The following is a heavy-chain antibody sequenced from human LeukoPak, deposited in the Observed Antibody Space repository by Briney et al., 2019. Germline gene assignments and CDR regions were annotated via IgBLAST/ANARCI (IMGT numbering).Heavy chain of an antibody. D-gene: IGHD3-16*02. CDR3: ARENDYVWGSYRAYYYGMDV. V-gene: IGHV3-30*04. Sequence: GGSLRLSCAASGFTFSSYAMHWVHQAPGKGLEWVAVISYDGSNKYYADSVKGRFTISRDNSKNTLYLQMNSLRAEDTAVYYCARENDYVWGSYRAYYYGMDVWGKGTTVTVSS. CDR1: GFTFSSYA. J-gene: IGHJ6*04. CDR2: ISYDGSNK.